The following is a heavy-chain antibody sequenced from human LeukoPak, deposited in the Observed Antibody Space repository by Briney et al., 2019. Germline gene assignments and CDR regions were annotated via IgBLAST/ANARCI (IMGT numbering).Heavy chain of an antibody. D-gene: IGHD3-22*01. Sequence: ASVKVSCTASGYTFTGYYMHWVRQAPGQGLEWMGRINPNSGGTNYAQKFQGRVTMTRDTSISTAYMELSRLRSDDTAVYYCARADYYDSSGKLPDIWGQGTMVTVSS. CDR1: GYTFTGYY. CDR2: INPNSGGT. J-gene: IGHJ3*02. CDR3: ARADYYDSSGKLPDI. V-gene: IGHV1-2*06.